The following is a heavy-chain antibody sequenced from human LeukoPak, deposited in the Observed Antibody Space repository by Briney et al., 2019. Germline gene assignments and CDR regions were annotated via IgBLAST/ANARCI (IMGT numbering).Heavy chain of an antibody. CDR1: GYTFTSYG. V-gene: IGHV1-18*01. Sequence: GASVKVSCKASGYTFTSYGISWVRQAPGQGLEWMGWISAYNGNTNYAQKLQGRVTMTTDTSTSTAYMELRSLRSDDTAVYYCARDTIIGVVIMRGFDYWGQGILVTVSS. J-gene: IGHJ4*02. CDR2: ISAYNGNT. D-gene: IGHD3-3*01. CDR3: ARDTIIGVVIMRGFDY.